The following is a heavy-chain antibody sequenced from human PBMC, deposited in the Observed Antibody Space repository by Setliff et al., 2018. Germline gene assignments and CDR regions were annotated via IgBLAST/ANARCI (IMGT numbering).Heavy chain of an antibody. CDR2: INTNSGDT. D-gene: IGHD3-10*01. CDR1: GYTFTRYG. J-gene: IGHJ5*02. V-gene: IGHV1-2*02. CDR3: ARTKGFVDGYLDP. Sequence: ASVKVSCKASGYTFTRYGINWVRQAPGQGLEWMGWINTNSGDTRYAQKFQGRVTMTRDTSISTAYMELSRLRSDDTAVYYCARTKGFVDGYLDPWGQGTLVTVSS.